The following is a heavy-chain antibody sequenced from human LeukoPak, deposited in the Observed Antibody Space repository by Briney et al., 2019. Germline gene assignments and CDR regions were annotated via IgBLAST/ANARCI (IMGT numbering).Heavy chain of an antibody. D-gene: IGHD3-9*01. CDR1: GFTFSNYW. CDR2: IKGDGSHT. J-gene: IGHJ5*01. V-gene: IGHV3-74*01. CDR3: VRDWDHFDFDS. Sequence: GGPLRLSCAASGFTFSNYWMHWVRQAPGKGLVWVSRIKGDGSHTIYADSVKGRFTISRDNAKNTLYLQMKSLRAEDTAVYYCVRDWDHFDFDSWGQGTLVTVSS.